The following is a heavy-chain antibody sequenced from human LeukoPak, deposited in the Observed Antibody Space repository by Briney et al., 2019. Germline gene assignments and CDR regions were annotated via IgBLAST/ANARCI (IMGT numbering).Heavy chain of an antibody. V-gene: IGHV4-34*01. D-gene: IGHD3-3*01. CDR2: INHSGST. Sequence: SETLSLTCTVSGGSISGYHWSWIRQSPGKGLEWIGEINHSGSTNYNPSLKSRVTISVDTSKNQFSLKLSSVTAADTAVYYCARGSITIFGVAYYFDYWGQGTLVTVSS. CDR3: ARGSITIFGVAYYFDY. CDR1: GGSISGYH. J-gene: IGHJ4*02.